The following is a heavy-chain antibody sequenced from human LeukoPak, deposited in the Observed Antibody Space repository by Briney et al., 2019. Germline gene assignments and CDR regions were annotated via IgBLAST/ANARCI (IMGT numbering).Heavy chain of an antibody. J-gene: IGHJ6*03. V-gene: IGHV3-23*01. CDR3: AKDQQLERQPYYYYMDV. CDR1: GFTFSSYA. CDR2: ISGSGGST. Sequence: PGGSLRLSCAASGFTFSSYAMSWVRQAPGKGLEWVSAISGSGGSTYYADSVKGRFTISRDNSKNTLYLQMNSLRAEDTAVYYCAKDQQLERQPYYYYMDVWGKGTTVTVSS. D-gene: IGHD1-1*01.